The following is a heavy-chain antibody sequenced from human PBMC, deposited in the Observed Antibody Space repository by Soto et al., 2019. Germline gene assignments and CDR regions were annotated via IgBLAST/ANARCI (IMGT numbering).Heavy chain of an antibody. Sequence: EVQLLESGGGLVQPGGSLRLSCAASGFTFSGYAMSWVRQAPGKGLEWVSSIIGGGGSTYNADSVEGRFTISRDNSKNKLYLQMNSLRAEDTAVYYCAKRLAVAGTWSASRFHVWGQGTMVTVSS. D-gene: IGHD6-19*01. V-gene: IGHV3-23*01. J-gene: IGHJ3*01. CDR3: AKRLAVAGTWSASRFHV. CDR2: IIGGGGST. CDR1: GFTFSGYA.